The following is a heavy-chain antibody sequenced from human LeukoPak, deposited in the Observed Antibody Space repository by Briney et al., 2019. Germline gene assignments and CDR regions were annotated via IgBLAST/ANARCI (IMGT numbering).Heavy chain of an antibody. CDR2: VSGSSDTT. V-gene: IGHV3-23*01. J-gene: IGHJ3*01. CDR3: AKERTVTTRGNAFDF. Sequence: GGSLRLSCAASGFTFSSYAMSWVRLAPGKGLEWVSTVSGSSDTTYYADSVKGRFTISRDNSRNTLYLQMNSLRVEDTAVYYCAKERTVTTRGNAFDFWGQGTLITVSS. CDR1: GFTFSSYA. D-gene: IGHD4-17*01.